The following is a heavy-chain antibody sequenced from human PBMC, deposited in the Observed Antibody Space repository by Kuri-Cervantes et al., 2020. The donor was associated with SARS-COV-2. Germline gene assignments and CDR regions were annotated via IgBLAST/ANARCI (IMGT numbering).Heavy chain of an antibody. J-gene: IGHJ4*02. CDR3: ARAPYCGGDCYGGPDY. CDR2: INHSGST. CDR1: GGSFSGYY. Sequence: SETLSLTCAVYGGSFSGYYWSWIRQPPGKGLEWIGEINHSGSTNYNPSLKSRVTISVDTSKNQFSLKLSSVTAADTAVYYCARAPYCGGDCYGGPDYWGQGTLVTVSS. D-gene: IGHD2-21*01. V-gene: IGHV4-34*01.